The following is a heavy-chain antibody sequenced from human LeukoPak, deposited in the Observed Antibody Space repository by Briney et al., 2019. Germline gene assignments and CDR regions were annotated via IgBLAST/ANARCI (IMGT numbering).Heavy chain of an antibody. Sequence: GSLRLSCTVSGFTVSSNSMSWVRQAPGKGLEWIGEINHSGYTNNNPSLKSRVTISVDTSKNQFSLKMSSVTAADTAVYYCAVPGSFDDYFDYWGQGTLVTVSS. D-gene: IGHD2-2*01. CDR1: GFTVSSNS. CDR3: AVPGSFDDYFDY. V-gene: IGHV4-34*08. J-gene: IGHJ4*02. CDR2: INHSGYT.